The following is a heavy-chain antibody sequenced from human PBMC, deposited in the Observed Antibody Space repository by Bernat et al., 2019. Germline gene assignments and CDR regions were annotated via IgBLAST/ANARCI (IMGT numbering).Heavy chain of an antibody. Sequence: QVQLQESGPGLVKPSETLSLTCTVSGGSVSSGSYYWSWIRQPPGKGLEWIGYIYYSGSTNYNPSLKSRVTISVDTSKNQFSLKLSSVTAADTAVYYCARYDGYEDKYYFDYWGRGTLVTVSS. CDR3: ARYDGYEDKYYFDY. CDR1: GGSVSSGSYY. CDR2: IYYSGST. J-gene: IGHJ4*02. V-gene: IGHV4-61*01. D-gene: IGHD5-12*01.